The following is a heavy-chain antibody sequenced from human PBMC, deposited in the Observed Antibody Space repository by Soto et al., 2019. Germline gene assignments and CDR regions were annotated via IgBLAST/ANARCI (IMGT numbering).Heavy chain of an antibody. CDR2: INPNSGGT. D-gene: IGHD4-17*01. Sequence: ASVKVSCKASGYTFTGYYMHWVRQAPGQGLEWMGWINPNSGGTNYAQKFQGWVTMTRDTSISTAYMELSRLRSDDTAVYYCARDGRYGGNSADDAFDIWGQGTMVTVSS. CDR1: GYTFTGYY. V-gene: IGHV1-2*04. CDR3: ARDGRYGGNSADDAFDI. J-gene: IGHJ3*02.